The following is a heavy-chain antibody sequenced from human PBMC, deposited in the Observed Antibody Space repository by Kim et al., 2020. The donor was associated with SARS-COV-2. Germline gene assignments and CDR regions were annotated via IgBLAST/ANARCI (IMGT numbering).Heavy chain of an antibody. CDR1: GFTFSSYA. Sequence: GGSLRLSCAASGFTFSSYAMSWVRQAPGKGLEWVSAISGSGGSTYYADSVKGRFTISRDNSKNTLYLQMNSLRAEDTAVYYCARRQDIVLMVYAMGRFDYWGQGTLVTVSS. D-gene: IGHD2-8*01. CDR2: ISGSGGST. V-gene: IGHV3-23*01. J-gene: IGHJ4*02. CDR3: ARRQDIVLMVYAMGRFDY.